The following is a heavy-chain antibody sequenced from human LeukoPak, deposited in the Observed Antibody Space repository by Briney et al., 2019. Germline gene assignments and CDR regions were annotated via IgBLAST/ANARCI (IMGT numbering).Heavy chain of an antibody. CDR1: GFTFSSYA. D-gene: IGHD1-26*01. J-gene: IGHJ4*02. Sequence: GGSLRLSCAASGFTFSSYAMSWVRQAPGKGLEWVANIKQDGSEKYYVDSVKGRFTISRDNAKNSLYLQMNSLRAEDTALYYCAREVGAVPGDDYWGQGTLVTVSS. V-gene: IGHV3-7*01. CDR3: AREVGAVPGDDY. CDR2: IKQDGSEK.